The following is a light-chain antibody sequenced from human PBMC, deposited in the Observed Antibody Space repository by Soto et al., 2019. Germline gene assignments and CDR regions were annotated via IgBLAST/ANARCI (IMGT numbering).Light chain of an antibody. CDR1: QSVSSSY. CDR3: QQYGSPIT. J-gene: IGKJ5*01. Sequence: EIVLTQSPGTLSLSPGERATLSCRASQSVSSSYLAWYQQKPGQAPRLLIYGASSRATGIPDRFSGSGSGTDFTLTISRLEPEDFALYYCQQYGSPITFGQGTRREIK. CDR2: GAS. V-gene: IGKV3-20*01.